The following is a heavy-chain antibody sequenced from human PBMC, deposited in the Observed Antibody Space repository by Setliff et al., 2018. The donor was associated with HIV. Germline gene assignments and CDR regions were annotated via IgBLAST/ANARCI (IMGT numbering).Heavy chain of an antibody. D-gene: IGHD3-22*01. CDR1: GFNFRNAW. CDR2: ISGSGGST. Sequence: PGGSLRLSCGASGFNFRNAWMSWVRQAPGKGLEWVSAISGSGGSTYYADSVKGRFTISRDNSKNTLYLQMNSLRAEDTAVYYCARDAYYYDSSGYSYFDYWGQGTLVTVSS. V-gene: IGHV3-23*01. CDR3: ARDAYYYDSSGYSYFDY. J-gene: IGHJ4*02.